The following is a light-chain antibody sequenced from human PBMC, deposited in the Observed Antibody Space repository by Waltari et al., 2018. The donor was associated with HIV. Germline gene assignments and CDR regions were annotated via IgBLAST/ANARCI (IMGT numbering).Light chain of an antibody. CDR2: LGS. Sequence: DIVMTQSPLFLPVNPGASAFIPLRSSQSLLHSNGYNYLDWYLQKPGQSPQLLIYLGSNRASGVPDRFSGSGSGTDFTLTISRVEAEDVGVYYCMQTVQTPLTFGGGTKVEI. V-gene: IGKV2-28*01. CDR3: MQTVQTPLT. CDR1: QSLLHSNGYNY. J-gene: IGKJ4*01.